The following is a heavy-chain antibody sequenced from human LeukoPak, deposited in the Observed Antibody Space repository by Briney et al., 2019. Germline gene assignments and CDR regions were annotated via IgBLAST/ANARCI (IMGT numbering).Heavy chain of an antibody. V-gene: IGHV3-21*01. J-gene: IGHJ4*02. Sequence: GGSLRLSCAASGFTFSSYAMNWVRQAPGKGLEWVSSISSSSSYIYYADSVKGRFTISRDNAKNSLYLQMNSLRAEDTAVYYCAGGHYGGPPAYWGQGTLVTVSS. CDR1: GFTFSSYA. D-gene: IGHD2-21*01. CDR3: AGGHYGGPPAY. CDR2: ISSSSSYI.